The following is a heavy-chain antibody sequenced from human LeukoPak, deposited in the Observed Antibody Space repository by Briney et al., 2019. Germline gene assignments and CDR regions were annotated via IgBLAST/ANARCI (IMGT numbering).Heavy chain of an antibody. J-gene: IGHJ4*02. CDR3: ARGRDGYNLVFDY. CDR1: GGSFSGYY. Sequence: PSETLSLTCAVYGGSFSGYYWSWIRQPPGKGLEWIGSVYYSGSTNYNPSLKSRVTISVDTSKNQISLKLSSVTAADTAVYYCARGRDGYNLVFDYWGQGTLVTVSS. D-gene: IGHD5-24*01. V-gene: IGHV4-59*01. CDR2: VYYSGST.